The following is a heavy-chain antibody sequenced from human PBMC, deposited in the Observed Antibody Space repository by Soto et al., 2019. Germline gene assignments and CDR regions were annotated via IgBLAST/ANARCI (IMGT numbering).Heavy chain of an antibody. CDR1: GITFSDYS. V-gene: IGHV3-23*01. J-gene: IGHJ3*02. CDR3: ATVLSAAFDI. CDR2: ISGGTDTT. Sequence: GGSLRLSCAVSGITFSDYSIKWVGQAPGKGLEWVSGISGGTDTTYYADSVKGRFTISRDNSKNTVYLQMNSLRAEDTALYYCATVLSAAFDIWGQGTMVTVSS.